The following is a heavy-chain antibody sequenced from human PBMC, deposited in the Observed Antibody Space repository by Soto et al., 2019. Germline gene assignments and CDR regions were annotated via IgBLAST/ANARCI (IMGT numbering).Heavy chain of an antibody. Sequence: PGGSLRLSCAASGFTLSSYWMSWVRQAPGKGLEWVANIKQDGSGKYYVDSVKGRFTISRDNAKNSLYLQMNSLRAEDTAVYYCARSYDSSGYYSEAHMDVWGQGTTVTVS. D-gene: IGHD3-22*01. CDR2: IKQDGSGK. CDR3: ARSYDSSGYYSEAHMDV. V-gene: IGHV3-7*03. J-gene: IGHJ6*02. CDR1: GFTLSSYW.